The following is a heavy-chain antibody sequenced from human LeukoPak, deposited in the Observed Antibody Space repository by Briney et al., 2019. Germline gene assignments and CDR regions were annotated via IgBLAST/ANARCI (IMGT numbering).Heavy chain of an antibody. CDR2: INGLGDNP. V-gene: IGHV3-23*01. CDR3: AKVSICYGCYFDY. J-gene: IGHJ4*02. Sequence: GGSLRLSCEASGYTFSGHGMTWVRQAPGKGLQWVSTINGLGDNPSYAETVKGRFTIYRDNSKNTVYLQMNSLRVEDTAIYYCAKVSICYGCYFDYWGPGILVTVSS. CDR1: GYTFSGHG. D-gene: IGHD3-10*02.